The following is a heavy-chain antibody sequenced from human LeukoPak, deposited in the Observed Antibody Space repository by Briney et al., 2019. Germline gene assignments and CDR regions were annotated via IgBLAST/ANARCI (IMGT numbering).Heavy chain of an antibody. CDR1: GYTFAMYY. Sequence: GASVKVSCKASGYTFAMYYIHWVRQAPGQGLEWMGMIKPTDGATTYAQRFQGRVTMTRDMSATTVYMDLRSLRDAATAVYFRAKEQRGGLSANLEGLFASYYTYYYMDVWGRGTPVTVSS. CDR2: IKPTDGAT. CDR3: AKEQRGGLSANLEGLFASYYTYYYMDV. V-gene: IGHV1-46*01. J-gene: IGHJ6*03. D-gene: IGHD3-3*01.